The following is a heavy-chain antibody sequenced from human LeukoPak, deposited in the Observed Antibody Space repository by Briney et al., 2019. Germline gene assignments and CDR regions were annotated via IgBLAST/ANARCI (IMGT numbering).Heavy chain of an antibody. V-gene: IGHV3-74*03. Sequence: GVSLRLSCAASGFTFNSDWMHWVRQAPGKGLVWVSRIESDGSSKMYADSVRGRFTISRDNAKNTLYLQMNGLRAEDTAVYYCAREHRGAGATVDYWGQGALVTVSS. J-gene: IGHJ4*02. CDR1: GFTFNSDW. CDR2: IESDGSSK. D-gene: IGHD1-26*01. CDR3: AREHRGAGATVDY.